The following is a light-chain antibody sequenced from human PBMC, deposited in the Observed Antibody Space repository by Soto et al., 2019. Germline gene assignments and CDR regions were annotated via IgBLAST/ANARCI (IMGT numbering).Light chain of an antibody. CDR3: QHYNSYSRT. CDR2: DAS. CDR1: QSISTW. J-gene: IGKJ1*01. V-gene: IGKV1-5*01. Sequence: DLQMTPSPSTLSTSVRDRGNLTCRASQSISTWLAWYQQKPGKAPKLLIYDASSLESGVPSRFRGSGSGTEFTLTISSLEPDDFATYYCQHYNSYSRTFGQGTKVDIK.